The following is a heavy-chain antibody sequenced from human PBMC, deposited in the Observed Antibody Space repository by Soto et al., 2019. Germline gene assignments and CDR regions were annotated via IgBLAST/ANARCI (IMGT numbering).Heavy chain of an antibody. CDR1: SYTFTSYY. CDR2: INPSGGST. V-gene: IGHV1-46*01. J-gene: IGHJ4*02. Sequence: WXSVKVSFKASSYTFTSYYMHWVRQAPGQGLEWMGIINPSGGSTSYAQKFQGRVTMTRDTSTSTVYMELSSLRSEDTAVYYCARDRDGDYGDYWGQGTLVTVSS. CDR3: ARDRDGDYGDY. D-gene: IGHD4-17*01.